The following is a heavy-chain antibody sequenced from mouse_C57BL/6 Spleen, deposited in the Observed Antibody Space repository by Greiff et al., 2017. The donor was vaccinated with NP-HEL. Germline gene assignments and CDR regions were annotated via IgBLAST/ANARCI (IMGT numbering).Heavy chain of an antibody. CDR1: GYTFTSYW. Sequence: QVQLQQPGAELVMPGASVKLSCTASGYTFTSYWMHWVKQRPGQGLEWIGEIDPSDSYTNYNQKFKGKSTLTVDKSSSTAYMQLSSLTSEDSAVYYGARFDDYGGGYWYFDVWGTGTTVTVSS. CDR3: ARFDDYGGGYWYFDV. D-gene: IGHD2-4*01. V-gene: IGHV1-69*01. J-gene: IGHJ1*03. CDR2: IDPSDSYT.